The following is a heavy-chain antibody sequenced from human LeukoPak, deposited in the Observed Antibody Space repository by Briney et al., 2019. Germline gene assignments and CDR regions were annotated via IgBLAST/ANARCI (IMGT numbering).Heavy chain of an antibody. CDR1: GFTFSSYA. CDR2: INGGGGSA. Sequence: GSLRLSCAASGFTFSSYAMNWVRQAPGKGLEWVSFINGGGGSAYYADSVKGRFTISRDNSKNTLYLQMNSLRAEDTAVYYCAKDYRGLVVPTVFDYWGQGTLVTVSS. V-gene: IGHV3-23*01. J-gene: IGHJ4*02. D-gene: IGHD2-2*01. CDR3: AKDYRGLVVPTVFDY.